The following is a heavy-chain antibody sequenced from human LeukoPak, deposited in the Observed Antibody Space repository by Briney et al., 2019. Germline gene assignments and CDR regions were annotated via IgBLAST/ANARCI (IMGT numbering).Heavy chain of an antibody. CDR3: ARDREYQLPAFGYDFYYYMDV. D-gene: IGHD2-2*01. V-gene: IGHV1-46*01. Sequence: EASVKVSCKTSGYTFTGYYIHWVRQAPGQGLEWMGIINPSGGSTSYAQKFQGRVTMTRDTSTSTVYMELSSLRSEDTAVYYCARDREYQLPAFGYDFYYYMDVWGKGTTVTVSS. J-gene: IGHJ6*03. CDR2: INPSGGST. CDR1: GYTFTGYY.